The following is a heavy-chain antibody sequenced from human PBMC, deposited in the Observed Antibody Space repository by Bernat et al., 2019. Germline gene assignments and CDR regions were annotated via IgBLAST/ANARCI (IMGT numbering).Heavy chain of an antibody. Sequence: QVQLVESGGRVVQPGTSLRLSCEASGFIFSSYGMHWVRQAPGKGLEWVGVIWWDASNTHYSGAVRGRFIISRDDSKNTLFLQMNSLRGDDTAIYYCAREGWSTLAAAGTGADYWGQGTLVSVSS. J-gene: IGHJ4*02. CDR2: IWWDASNT. CDR3: AREGWSTLAAAGTGADY. V-gene: IGHV3-33*01. CDR1: GFIFSSYG. D-gene: IGHD6-13*01.